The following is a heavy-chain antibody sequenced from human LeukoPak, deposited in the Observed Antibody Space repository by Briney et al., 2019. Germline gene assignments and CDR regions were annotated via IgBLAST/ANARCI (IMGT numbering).Heavy chain of an antibody. V-gene: IGHV4-39*01. D-gene: IGHD2-2*03. J-gene: IGHJ4*02. Sequence: SETLSLTCTVSGGSISSSSYYWGWLRQPPGKGLEWIGIIDYSGSTYYNPSLKSRVTISVDTSKNQSSLKLSSVTAAETAVYYCARHSFGYCSSTSCYMPDYWGQGTLVTVSS. CDR2: IDYSGST. CDR1: GGSISSSSYY. CDR3: ARHSFGYCSSTSCYMPDY.